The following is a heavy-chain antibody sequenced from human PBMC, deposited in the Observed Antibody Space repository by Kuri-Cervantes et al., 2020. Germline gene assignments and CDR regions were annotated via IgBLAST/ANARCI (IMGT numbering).Heavy chain of an antibody. CDR2: IKQDGSEK. J-gene: IGHJ4*02. Sequence: GESLKISCAASGFTFSSYWMSWVRQAPGKGLEWVANIKQDGSEKYYVDSVKGRFTISRDNAKNSLYLQTNSLRAEDTAVYYCARTPAAGGGDNWGQGTLVTVSS. CDR3: ARTPAAGGGDN. CDR1: GFTFSSYW. V-gene: IGHV3-7*03. D-gene: IGHD5-24*01.